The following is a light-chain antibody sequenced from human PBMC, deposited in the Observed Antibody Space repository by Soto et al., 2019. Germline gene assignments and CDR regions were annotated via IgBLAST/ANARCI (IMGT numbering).Light chain of an antibody. CDR2: GNS. Sequence: QSVLTQPPSASGTPGQRVTISCSGSSSNIGSNYVFWYQQFPGTAPKLLIYGNSLRPSGVPDRFSGSKSGTSASLAISGLRSEDEADYYCATWDDRLSVLFGGGTKVTVL. V-gene: IGLV1-47*02. J-gene: IGLJ2*01. CDR3: ATWDDRLSVL. CDR1: SSNIGSNY.